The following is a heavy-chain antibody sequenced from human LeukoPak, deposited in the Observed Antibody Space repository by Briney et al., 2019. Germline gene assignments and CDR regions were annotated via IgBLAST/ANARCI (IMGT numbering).Heavy chain of an antibody. Sequence: GESPKISCKGSGYSFTSYWIGWVRQMPGKGLEWMGIIYPGDSDTRYSPSFQGQVTISADKSISTAYLQWSSLKASDTAMYYCARIYPDPYYYYYGMDVWGQGTTVTVSS. CDR2: IYPGDSDT. CDR1: GYSFTSYW. V-gene: IGHV5-51*01. CDR3: ARIYPDPYYYYYGMDV. J-gene: IGHJ6*02. D-gene: IGHD3-3*01.